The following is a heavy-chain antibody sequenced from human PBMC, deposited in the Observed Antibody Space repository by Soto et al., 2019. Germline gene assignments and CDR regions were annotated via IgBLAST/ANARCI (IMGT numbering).Heavy chain of an antibody. Sequence: QVQLQQWGAGLLKPSETLSLTCAVYGGSFSGYYWSWIRQPPGKGLEWIGEINHSGSTNDNPSLKSRVTISVDTSKNQFSLKLSSVTAADTAVYYCARGRRTAVTLDYWGQGTLVTVSS. CDR3: ARGRRTAVTLDY. V-gene: IGHV4-34*01. CDR1: GGSFSGYY. D-gene: IGHD4-17*01. J-gene: IGHJ4*02. CDR2: INHSGST.